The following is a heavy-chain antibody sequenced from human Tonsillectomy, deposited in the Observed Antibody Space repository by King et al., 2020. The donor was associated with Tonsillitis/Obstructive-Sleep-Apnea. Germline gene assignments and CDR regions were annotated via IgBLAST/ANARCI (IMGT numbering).Heavy chain of an antibody. CDR2: IYYSGST. V-gene: IGHV4-39*01. D-gene: IGHD6-19*01. Sequence: QLQESGPGLVKPSETLSLTCTVSGGSISSSSYYWGWIRQPPGKGLEWIGSIYYSGSTYYNPSLKSRVTISVDTSNNQFSLQLRSVTAADTAVYYCARTIAVAGTGFDYWGQGTLVTVSS. J-gene: IGHJ4*02. CDR1: GGSISSSSYY. CDR3: ARTIAVAGTGFDY.